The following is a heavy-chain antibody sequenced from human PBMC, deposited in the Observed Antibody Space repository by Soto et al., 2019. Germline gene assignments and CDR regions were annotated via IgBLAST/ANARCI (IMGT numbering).Heavy chain of an antibody. Sequence: QVQLVESGGGVVQPGRSLRLSCAASGFTFSSYGMHWVRQAPGKGLEWVAVIWNDGSNKYYADSVTGRFTISRDNSKNTLYLQMNSLRAEDTAVYYCARVGDYYDSSGPWHYFDYWGQGTLVTVSS. CDR3: ARVGDYYDSSGPWHYFDY. CDR1: GFTFSSYG. V-gene: IGHV3-33*01. J-gene: IGHJ4*02. CDR2: IWNDGSNK. D-gene: IGHD3-22*01.